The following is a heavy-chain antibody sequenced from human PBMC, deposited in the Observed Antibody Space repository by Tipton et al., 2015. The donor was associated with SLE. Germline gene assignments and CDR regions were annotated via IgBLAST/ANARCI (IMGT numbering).Heavy chain of an antibody. J-gene: IGHJ5*02. CDR2: IYYSGST. CDR1: GGSISSYY. CDR3: ARRGAVLGWFDP. D-gene: IGHD1-1*01. V-gene: IGHV4-59*08. Sequence: TLSLTCTVSGGSISSYYWSWIRQPPGKGLEWIGYIYYSGSTNYNPSLKSRVTISVDTSKNQFSLKLSSVTAADTAVYYCARRGAVLGWFDPWGQGTLVTVSS.